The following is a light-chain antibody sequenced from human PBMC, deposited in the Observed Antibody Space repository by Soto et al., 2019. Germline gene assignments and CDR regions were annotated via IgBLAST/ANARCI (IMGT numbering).Light chain of an antibody. V-gene: IGKV1-8*01. J-gene: IGKJ1*01. CDR1: QGISSY. CDR2: AAS. CDR3: QQFKDYVWT. Sequence: AIRMTQSPSSLSASTGDRVTITCRASQGISSYLAWYQQKPGKAPKLLIYAASTLQSGVPSRFSGSGSGTDFTLIISNLQPDDFATYYCQQFKDYVWTFGQGTKVDIK.